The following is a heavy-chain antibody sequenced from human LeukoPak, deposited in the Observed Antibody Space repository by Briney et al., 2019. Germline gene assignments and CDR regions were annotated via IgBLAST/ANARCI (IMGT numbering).Heavy chain of an antibody. J-gene: IGHJ4*02. Sequence: ASVKVSCKASGYTFTSYGISWVRQAPGQGLEWMGWISGYNANTNYVQKFQGRVTMTTGTSTHTAYMELRSLRSDDTAVYYCARGSHHLYDYVWGTYESKDYWGQGTLVTVSS. CDR2: ISGYNANT. CDR3: ARGSHHLYDYVWGTYESKDY. D-gene: IGHD3-16*01. V-gene: IGHV1-18*01. CDR1: GYTFTSYG.